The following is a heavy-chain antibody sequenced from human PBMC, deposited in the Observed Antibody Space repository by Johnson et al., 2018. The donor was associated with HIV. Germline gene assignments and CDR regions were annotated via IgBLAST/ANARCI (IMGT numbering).Heavy chain of an antibody. V-gene: IGHV3-11*04. D-gene: IGHD4-17*01. J-gene: IGHJ3*02. Sequence: QVQLVESGGGLVKPGGSLKLSCAVSGFTFSDHYMSWIRQTPGKGLQWVSYISRSGSTIYYADSVKGRFTISRDNAKNSLYLQMNSLRVEDTALYYCARPADYGDYSRDAFDIWGQGTMVTVSS. CDR2: ISRSGSTI. CDR1: GFTFSDHY. CDR3: ARPADYGDYSRDAFDI.